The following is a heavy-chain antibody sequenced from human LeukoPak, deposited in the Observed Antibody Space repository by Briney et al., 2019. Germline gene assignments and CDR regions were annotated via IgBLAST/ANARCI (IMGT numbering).Heavy chain of an antibody. CDR2: ISSSSSYI. Sequence: GRSLRLSCAASGFTFSSYGMHWVRQAPGKGLEWVSSISSSSSYIYYADSVKGRFIISRDTSKNTVYLQMNSLRVEDTAVYFCAKRGIVIRAVIIIGFHKEAYYFDYWGQGILVTVSS. CDR3: AKRGIVIRAVIIIGFHKEAYYFDY. V-gene: IGHV3-21*04. D-gene: IGHD3-10*01. CDR1: GFTFSSYG. J-gene: IGHJ4*02.